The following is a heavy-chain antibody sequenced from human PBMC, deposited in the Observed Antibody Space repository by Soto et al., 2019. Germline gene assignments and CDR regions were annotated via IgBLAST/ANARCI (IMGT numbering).Heavy chain of an antibody. Sequence: ESGGGVVQPGRSLRLSCAASGFTFSSYGMHWVRQAPGKGLEWVAVISYDGSNKYYADSVKGRFTISRDNSKNTLYLQMNSLRAEDTAVYYCAKSLDSGSYPGWGQGTLVTVSS. V-gene: IGHV3-30*18. J-gene: IGHJ4*02. CDR1: GFTFSSYG. D-gene: IGHD1-26*01. CDR2: ISYDGSNK. CDR3: AKSLDSGSYPG.